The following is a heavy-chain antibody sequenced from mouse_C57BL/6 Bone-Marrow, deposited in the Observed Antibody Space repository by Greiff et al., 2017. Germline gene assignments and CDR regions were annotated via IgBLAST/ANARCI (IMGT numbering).Heavy chain of an antibody. CDR2: INPSSGYT. V-gene: IGHV1-4*01. CDR1: GYTFTSYT. J-gene: IGHJ4*01. CDR3: ASWDALYYAMDY. Sequence: QVQLKQSGAELARPGASVKMSCKASGYTFTSYTMHWVKQRPGQGLEWIGYINPSSGYTKYNQKFKDKATLTADKSSSTAYMQLSSLTSEDSAVYCCASWDALYYAMDYWGQGTSVTVSS. D-gene: IGHD4-1*01.